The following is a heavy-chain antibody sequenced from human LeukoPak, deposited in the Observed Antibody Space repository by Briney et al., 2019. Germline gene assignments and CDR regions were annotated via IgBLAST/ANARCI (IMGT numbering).Heavy chain of an antibody. J-gene: IGHJ4*02. CDR3: ARGTGEGYSYGRYFFDY. Sequence: ASVKVSCKASGYTFTGYYIHWVRQATGQGLEWMGWINPNSGATNYAQKFQGRVTMTRDTSISTAYMILSSLTSDDTAVFYCARGTGEGYSYGRYFFDYWGQGTLVTVSS. D-gene: IGHD5-18*01. CDR2: INPNSGAT. CDR1: GYTFTGYY. V-gene: IGHV1-2*02.